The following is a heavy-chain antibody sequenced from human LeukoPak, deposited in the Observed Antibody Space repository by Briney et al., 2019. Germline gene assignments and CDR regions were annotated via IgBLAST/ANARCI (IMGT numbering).Heavy chain of an antibody. CDR2: ISGSGGTT. CDR1: GFTFSSYA. V-gene: IGHV3-23*01. Sequence: GGSLRLSCTASGFTFSSYAMSWVRQAPGKGLEWVSAISGSGGTTYYADSLKGRFTISRDSSKNTLYLQMNSLRAEDTAVYYCAKDQGQGPYYYYYFGMDVWGQGTTVTVSS. J-gene: IGHJ6*02. CDR3: AKDQGQGPYYYYYFGMDV.